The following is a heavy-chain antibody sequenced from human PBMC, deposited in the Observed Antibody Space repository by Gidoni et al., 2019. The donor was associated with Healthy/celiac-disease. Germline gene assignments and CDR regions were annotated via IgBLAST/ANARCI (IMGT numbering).Heavy chain of an antibody. D-gene: IGHD2-2*01. CDR3: AKAGVVPAAIARSWFDP. J-gene: IGHJ5*02. V-gene: IGHV3-23*01. Sequence: EVQLLESGGGLVQPGGSLSLSCAASGFTFSSRAMGWVRQAPGKGLELVSAISGSGGSKYYADSVKGRFTISRDNSKNTLYLQMNSLRAEDTAVYYCAKAGVVPAAIARSWFDPWGQGTLVTVSS. CDR2: ISGSGGSK. CDR1: GFTFSSRA.